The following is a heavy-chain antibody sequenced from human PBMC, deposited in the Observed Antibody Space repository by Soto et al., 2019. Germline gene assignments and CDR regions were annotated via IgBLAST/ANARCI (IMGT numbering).Heavy chain of an antibody. CDR2: INMDASEK. Sequence: XGCMGLACAACGFRVGSYGVSGVRQAPGKGLEWLAAINMDASEKKYVDSVKGRFTMSRDNAKISLYLQMDSLRAEDTAVYYCARDSGYGSGAAVNHYLDYCRQGTLVTVSS. CDR1: GFRVGSYG. D-gene: IGHD3-10*01. J-gene: IGHJ4*02. CDR3: ARDSGYGSGAAVNHYLDY. V-gene: IGHV3-7*01.